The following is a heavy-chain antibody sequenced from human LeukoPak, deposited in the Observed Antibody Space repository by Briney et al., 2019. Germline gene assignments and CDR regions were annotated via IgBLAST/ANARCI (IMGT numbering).Heavy chain of an antibody. CDR3: AKGVVYCSGGSCQQFDY. CDR1: GFTFSSYG. D-gene: IGHD2-15*01. CDR2: ISGSGAST. J-gene: IGHJ4*02. Sequence: GGTLRLACAASGFTFSSYGMSWVRQAPGKGLEWVSAISGSGASTYYADSVKGRFTMSRDNSKNTLYLQMNSLRAEDTAVYYCAKGVVYCSGGSCQQFDYWGQGTLVTVSS. V-gene: IGHV3-23*01.